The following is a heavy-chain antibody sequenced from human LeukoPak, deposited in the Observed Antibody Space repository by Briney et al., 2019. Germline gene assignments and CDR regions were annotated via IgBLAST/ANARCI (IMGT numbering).Heavy chain of an antibody. CDR2: ISYDGSDK. V-gene: IGHV3-30*01. Sequence: GRSLRLSCAASGFTFSSYSMHWVRQAPGKGLEWVAVISYDGSDKFYADSVKGRFTISRDDSKNTLYLQINSLGAEDTAVYYCVRERADSSAVFDYWGQGTLVTVSS. D-gene: IGHD3-22*01. CDR3: VRERADSSAVFDY. CDR1: GFTFSSYS. J-gene: IGHJ4*02.